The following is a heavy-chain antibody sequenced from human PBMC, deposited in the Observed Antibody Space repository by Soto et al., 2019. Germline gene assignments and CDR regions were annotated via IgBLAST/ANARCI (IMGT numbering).Heavy chain of an antibody. CDR3: TRDIFRTITTIDY. D-gene: IGHD1-20*01. J-gene: IGHJ4*02. CDR1: GFNFDDHA. V-gene: IGHV3-9*01. Sequence: EVQLVESGGGLIEPGRSLRLSCAASGFNFDDHAMNWVRLAPGKGLERVSGISANGAFDGYANSVRGRFTISRDNAKNSLFLQMNSLRREDTAVYYCTRDIFRTITTIDYWGQGTLVTVSS. CDR2: ISANGAFD.